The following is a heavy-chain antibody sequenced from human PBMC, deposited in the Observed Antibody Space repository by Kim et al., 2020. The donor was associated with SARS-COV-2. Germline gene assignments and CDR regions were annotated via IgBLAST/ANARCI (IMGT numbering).Heavy chain of an antibody. V-gene: IGHV3-74*01. J-gene: IGHJ4*02. CDR3: ARSNASNYAPVDS. Sequence: GGSLRLSCAASGFTFTNYWMHWVRQVPGKGLVWVSRITTDATGTYSADSVKGRFSISRDNAKNTLHLQMSSLSAEDTAVYYCARSNASNYAPVDSCGQGT. CDR2: ITTDATGT. D-gene: IGHD4-4*01. CDR1: GFTFTNYW.